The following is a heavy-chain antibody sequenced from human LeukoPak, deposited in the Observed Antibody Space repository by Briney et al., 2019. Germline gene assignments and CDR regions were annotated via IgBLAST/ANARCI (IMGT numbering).Heavy chain of an antibody. Sequence: GGSLRLSCAASGFTFSSFWMNWVPQAPGKGLEWVANIKQDGSEKYYLDSVKGRFTISRDNAKSSLYLQMNSLRAEDTAVYYCARDLGIALDYWGQGTLVTVSS. CDR2: IKQDGSEK. V-gene: IGHV3-7*01. CDR1: GFTFSSFW. J-gene: IGHJ4*02. D-gene: IGHD6-13*01. CDR3: ARDLGIALDY.